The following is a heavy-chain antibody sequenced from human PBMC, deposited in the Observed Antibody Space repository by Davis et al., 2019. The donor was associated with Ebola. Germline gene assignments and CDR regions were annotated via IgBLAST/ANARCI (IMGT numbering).Heavy chain of an antibody. J-gene: IGHJ5*02. CDR1: GGSISSYY. CDR3: ARGMITFGGVIAPFDP. D-gene: IGHD3-16*02. V-gene: IGHV4-59*01. Sequence: SETLSLTCTVSGGSISSYYWSWIRQPPGKGLEWIGYIYYSGSTNYNPSLKSRVTISVDTSKNQFSLKLSSGTAADTAVYYCARGMITFGGVIAPFDPWGQGTLVTVSS. CDR2: IYYSGST.